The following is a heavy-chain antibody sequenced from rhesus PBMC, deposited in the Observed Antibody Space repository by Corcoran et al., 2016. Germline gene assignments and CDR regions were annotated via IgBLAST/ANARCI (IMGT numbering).Heavy chain of an antibody. CDR1: GYTFTDYF. CDR3: AKPGRSEYFDL. V-gene: IGHV1-111*01. D-gene: IGHD4-29*01. CDR2: VEPKQGEA. Sequence: EVQLVQSGAEVKKPGASVKISCKASGYTFTDYFLHWARQAPGKGSVWVGSVEPKQGEADYAQEIKAKITITGNTETDTTYMKQRSVRSEDSAVYSCAKPGRSEYFDLWGPGPTITISS. J-gene: IGHJ2*01.